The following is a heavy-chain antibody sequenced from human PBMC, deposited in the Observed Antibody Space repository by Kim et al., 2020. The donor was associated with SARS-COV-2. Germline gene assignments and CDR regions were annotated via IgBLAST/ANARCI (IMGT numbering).Heavy chain of an antibody. CDR3: ARDRGSRPDTFDI. D-gene: IGHD3-10*01. CDR1: GYSFTTYG. Sequence: ASVKVSCKASGYSFTTYGISWVRQAPGQELEWIGWISTYDGDTNYAQDVQGRVAMTRDTFTSTAYMELRSLRSDDTAVYYCARDRGSRPDTFDIWGQGTM. V-gene: IGHV1-18*01. CDR2: ISTYDGDT. J-gene: IGHJ3*02.